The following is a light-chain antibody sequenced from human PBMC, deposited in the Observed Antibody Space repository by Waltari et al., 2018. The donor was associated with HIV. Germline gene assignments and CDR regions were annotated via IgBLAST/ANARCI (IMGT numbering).Light chain of an antibody. CDR1: SSNIGTNN. J-gene: IGLJ1*01. V-gene: IGLV1-44*01. Sequence: QSVLTQPPSASGTPGQRVTIPCSGSSSNIGTNNVNWYQQLPGTAPKLLIYTNKQRPSGVPDRFSGSKSGTSASLAISGLQSEDEADYYCAAWDDSLNGNVFGPGTKVTVL. CDR2: TNK. CDR3: AAWDDSLNGNV.